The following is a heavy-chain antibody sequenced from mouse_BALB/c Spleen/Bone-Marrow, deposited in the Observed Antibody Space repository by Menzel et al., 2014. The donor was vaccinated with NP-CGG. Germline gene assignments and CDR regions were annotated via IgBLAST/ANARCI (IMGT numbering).Heavy chain of an antibody. CDR1: GYTFTSYW. CDR3: SRTYEYFDY. Sequence: VQLQQSGAELVRPGASAKLSCEASGYTFTSYWINWVRQRPGQGLEWIGNIYPSDNYTNYNQKFKDKATLTVDKSSSTAYMQLSSPTSEDSAVYYCSRTYEYFDYWGQGTTLTVSS. D-gene: IGHD2-3*01. CDR2: IYPSDNYT. V-gene: IGHV1-69*02. J-gene: IGHJ2*01.